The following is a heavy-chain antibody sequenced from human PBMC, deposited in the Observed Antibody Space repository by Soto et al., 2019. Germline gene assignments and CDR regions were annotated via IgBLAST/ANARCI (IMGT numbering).Heavy chain of an antibody. CDR2: ISYDGSNK. CDR1: GFTFSSYG. D-gene: IGHD4-17*01. Sequence: PGGSLRLSCAASGFTFSSYGMHWVRQAPGKGLEWVAVISYDGSNKYYADSVKGRFTISRDNSKNTLYLQMNSLRAEDTAVYYCAKSGDYGLKTRFDYWGQGTLVTVSS. J-gene: IGHJ4*02. V-gene: IGHV3-30*18. CDR3: AKSGDYGLKTRFDY.